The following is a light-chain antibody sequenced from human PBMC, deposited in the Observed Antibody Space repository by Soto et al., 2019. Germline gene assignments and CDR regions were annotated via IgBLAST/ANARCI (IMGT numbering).Light chain of an antibody. CDR2: DAS. V-gene: IGKV1-39*01. J-gene: IGKJ2*01. CDR1: QTISTY. CDR3: QQSDSTPYT. Sequence: DIQMTQSPSSLSASVGDRVTITCRASQTISTYLNWYQQKPGKAPRLLIYDASSLLSGVPSRFSGSGSVTDFTLTIASLQPEDCSTYYCQQSDSTPYTFGQGTKVEI.